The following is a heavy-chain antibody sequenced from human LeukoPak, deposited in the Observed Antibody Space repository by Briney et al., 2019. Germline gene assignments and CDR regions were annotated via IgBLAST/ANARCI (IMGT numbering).Heavy chain of an antibody. CDR2: INNVGSHI. D-gene: IGHD7-27*01. CDR1: GFTFSSYA. CDR3: AREGPGAFDI. Sequence: PGGSLRLSCAASGFTFSSYAMSWVRQAPGKGLEWVSSINNVGSHIYYAGSVRGRFTISRDNAKNSLYLQMNSLRAEDTAVYYCAREGPGAFDIWGQGTMVTVSS. V-gene: IGHV3-21*01. J-gene: IGHJ3*02.